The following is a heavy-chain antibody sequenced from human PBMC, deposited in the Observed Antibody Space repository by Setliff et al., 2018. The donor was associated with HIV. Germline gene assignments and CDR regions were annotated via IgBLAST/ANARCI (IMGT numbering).Heavy chain of an antibody. Sequence: SVKVSCKASGGAFTSYAFSWVRQAPGQGLEWMGRIIPVYHTTDYAPQFQGRVTITADKSTSTVYMDLSNLKSEDTAVYYCARDPTGGAARFDYWGQGTLVTVSS. D-gene: IGHD6-6*01. CDR2: IIPVYHTT. CDR1: GGAFTSYA. J-gene: IGHJ4*02. V-gene: IGHV1-69*06. CDR3: ARDPTGGAARFDY.